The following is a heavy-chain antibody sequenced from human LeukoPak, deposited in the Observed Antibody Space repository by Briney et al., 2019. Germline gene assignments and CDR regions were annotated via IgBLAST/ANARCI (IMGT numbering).Heavy chain of an antibody. J-gene: IGHJ4*02. Sequence: SGPTLVNPTQTLTLTCTFSGFSLTTGGVAVAWIRQPPGKALEWLAVIYGNDDKRYSPSLMSRLSITKDTSKNQVVLTMTNMDPADTATYFCAHGQMSTFDYWGQGTLVTVSS. D-gene: IGHD5-24*01. V-gene: IGHV2-5*01. CDR3: AHGQMSTFDY. CDR1: GFSLTTGGVA. CDR2: IYGNDDK.